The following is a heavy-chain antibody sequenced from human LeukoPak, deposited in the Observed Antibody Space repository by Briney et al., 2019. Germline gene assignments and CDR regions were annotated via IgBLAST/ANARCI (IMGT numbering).Heavy chain of an antibody. J-gene: IGHJ4*02. V-gene: IGHV5-51*01. CDR2: IYPGDSDT. CDR1: GYSFTSYW. CDR3: ARLQQLPNPNFDY. D-gene: IGHD6-13*01. Sequence: GESLKISCKGSGYSFTSYWIGWERQMPGKGLEGMGIIYPGDSDTRYSPSFQGQVTISADKSTGTAYLQWSSLKASDTAMYYCARLQQLPNPNFDYWGQGTLVTVSS.